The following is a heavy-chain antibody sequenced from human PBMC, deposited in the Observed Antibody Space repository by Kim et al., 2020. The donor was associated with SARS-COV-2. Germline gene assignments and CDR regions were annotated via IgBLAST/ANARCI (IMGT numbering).Heavy chain of an antibody. CDR3: AKDAAPNSGYDVMDV. CDR2: ISWNSGSI. CDR1: GFTFDDYA. J-gene: IGHJ6*04. V-gene: IGHV3-9*01. Sequence: GGSLRLSCAASGFTFDDYAMHWVRQAPGKGLEWVSGISWNSGSIGYADSVKGRFTISRDNAKNSLYLQMNSLRAEDTALYYCAKDAAPNSGYDVMDVWGKGTTVTVSS. D-gene: IGHD1-26*01.